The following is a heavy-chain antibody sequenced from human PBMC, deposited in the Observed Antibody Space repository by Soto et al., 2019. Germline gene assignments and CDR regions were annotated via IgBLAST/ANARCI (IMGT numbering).Heavy chain of an antibody. J-gene: IGHJ4*02. CDR1: GFTFSSYT. CDR2: ISYDGSNK. D-gene: IGHD5-18*01. V-gene: IGHV3-30-3*01. CDR3: GREGGYSYGYAYDY. Sequence: QVQLVESGGGVVQPGRSLRLSCAASGFTFSSYTMHWVRQAPGKGLEWVAVISYDGSNKYYADSVKGRFTISRDNSKNTLYLQMNSLRAEDTAVYYWGREGGYSYGYAYDYWGQGNLVTVSS.